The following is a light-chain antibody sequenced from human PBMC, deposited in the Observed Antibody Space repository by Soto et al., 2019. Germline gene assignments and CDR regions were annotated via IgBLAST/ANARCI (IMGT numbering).Light chain of an antibody. J-gene: IGKJ4*01. CDR1: QTISNY. Sequence: DIQMTQSPSSLSASVGDRVTITCRASQTISNYLNWYQQKPGKTPKILMYAVSSLQGGVPSRFSASGSGTDFTLTISSLHPEDFATYYCQQSYMTPLTFGGGTKVDIK. CDR2: AVS. CDR3: QQSYMTPLT. V-gene: IGKV1-39*01.